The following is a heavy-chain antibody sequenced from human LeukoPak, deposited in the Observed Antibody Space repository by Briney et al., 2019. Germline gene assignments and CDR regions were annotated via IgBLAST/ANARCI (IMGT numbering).Heavy chain of an antibody. CDR2: IKSKTDGGTT. D-gene: IGHD2-2*01. CDR3: VRDQYCASSSCPGAFDL. J-gene: IGHJ3*01. CDR1: GFKFYYDW. Sequence: PGGSLRLSCAASGFKFYYDWMSWVRQAPGKGLEWVGRIKSKTDGGTTEYAAPVKGRFTISRDDSRNTLYLQMSSLKTEDTAVYYCVRDQYCASSSCPGAFDLWGQGTVVTVSS. V-gene: IGHV3-15*01.